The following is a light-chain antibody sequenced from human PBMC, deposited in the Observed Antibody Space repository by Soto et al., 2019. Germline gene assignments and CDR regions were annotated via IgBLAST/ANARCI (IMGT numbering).Light chain of an antibody. CDR3: QQYGSSPRT. J-gene: IGKJ1*01. V-gene: IGKV3-20*01. CDR2: GAF. Sequence: EIVLTQSPGTLSLSPGERATLNCRASQSISTSSLAWYRQKPGQAPRLLIYGAFNRATGIPDRFSGSGSGTDFSLTISSLEPGDLAVYYCQQYGSSPRTFGQGTKVDIK. CDR1: QSISTSS.